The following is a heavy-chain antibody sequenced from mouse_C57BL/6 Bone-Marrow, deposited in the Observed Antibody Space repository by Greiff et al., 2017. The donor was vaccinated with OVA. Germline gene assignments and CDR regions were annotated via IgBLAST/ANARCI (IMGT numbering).Heavy chain of an antibody. CDR1: GFTFSDSY. CDR2: ISNGGGST. CDR3: ARRRAMDY. Sequence: EVKLVESGGGLVQPGGSLKLSCAASGFTFSDSYMSWVRPTPDKRLEWVAYISNGGGSTYYPDPVKGRFTISRENAKNTLYLQMSRLKSEDTAMYYCARRRAMDYWGKGTSVTVSS. J-gene: IGHJ4*01. V-gene: IGHV5-12*01.